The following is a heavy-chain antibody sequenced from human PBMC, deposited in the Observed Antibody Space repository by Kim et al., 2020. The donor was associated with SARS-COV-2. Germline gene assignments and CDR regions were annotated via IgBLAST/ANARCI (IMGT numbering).Heavy chain of an antibody. CDR3: AKARRGVKWYFDL. Sequence: GGSLRLSCAASGFTFSSYGMHWVRQAPGKGLEWVAVISYDGSNKYYADSVKGRFTISRDNSKNTLYLQMNSLRAEDTAVYYCAKARRGVKWYFDLWGRGTLVTVSS. CDR1: GFTFSSYG. J-gene: IGHJ2*01. CDR2: ISYDGSNK. V-gene: IGHV3-30*18. D-gene: IGHD3-10*01.